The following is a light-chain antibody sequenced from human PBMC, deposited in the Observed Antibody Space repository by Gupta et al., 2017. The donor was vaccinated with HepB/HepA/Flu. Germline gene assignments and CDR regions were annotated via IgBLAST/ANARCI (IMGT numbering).Light chain of an antibody. V-gene: IGKV3-11*01. J-gene: IGKJ2*01. CDR1: QSVSSY. Sequence: VLTQSPATLSLSPGDSATLSCRASQSVSSYLSWYQQKPGQAPRLLIYDASNRATGIPARFMGSGSGTDYTPIIISLEPEDFAVDYWQQRSNGPPYNFGQGTRLEIK. CDR3: QQRSNGPPYN. CDR2: DAS.